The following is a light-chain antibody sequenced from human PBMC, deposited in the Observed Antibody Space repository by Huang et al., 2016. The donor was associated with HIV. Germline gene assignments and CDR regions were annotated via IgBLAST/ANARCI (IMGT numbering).Light chain of an antibody. J-gene: IGKJ2*01. V-gene: IGKV4-1*01. CDR2: WAS. Sequence: DIVMTQSPDSLAVSLGERATINCKSSQGVFYNSNSKNYLAWYQQKAGQPPKLLIYWASTRESGVPDRFSGSGSGTDFTLTISSSQAEDVAVYYCHQYYTTPQTFGQGTRLEMK. CDR1: QGVFYNSNSKNY. CDR3: HQYYTTPQT.